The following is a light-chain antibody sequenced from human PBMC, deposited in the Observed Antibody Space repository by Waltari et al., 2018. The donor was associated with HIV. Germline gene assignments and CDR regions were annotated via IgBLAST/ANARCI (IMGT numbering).Light chain of an antibody. V-gene: IGLV1-40*01. J-gene: IGLJ2*01. CDR2: TNN. CDR1: NSNIGAGYD. Sequence: QSVLTQPPSVSGAPGQRVTISCTGSNSNIGAGYDVPWFQQLPGTAPNLLIYTNNNRPSGVPDRFSASKSGASASLAIAGLQVEDEADYYCQSYDSGLSGVIFGGGTKLTVL. CDR3: QSYDSGLSGVI.